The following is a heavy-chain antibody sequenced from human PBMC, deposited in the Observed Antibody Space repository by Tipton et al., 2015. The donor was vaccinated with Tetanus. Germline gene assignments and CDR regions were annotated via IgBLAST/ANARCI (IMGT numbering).Heavy chain of an antibody. D-gene: IGHD6-19*01. V-gene: IGHV4-31*03. CDR1: GGSISGSPYF. CDR2: IYYSGST. CDR3: AILPKHWLAPRGAP. J-gene: IGHJ5*02. Sequence: TLSLTCTVSGGSISGSPYFWNWIRQQPGKGPEWIGYIYYSGSTYYNPSLKSRVTISVDTSKNQFSLNMTSVTAADTAVYYCAILPKHWLAPRGAPWGQGILVTVSS.